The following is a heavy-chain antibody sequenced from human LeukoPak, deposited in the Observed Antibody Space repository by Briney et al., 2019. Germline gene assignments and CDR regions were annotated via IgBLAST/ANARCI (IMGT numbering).Heavy chain of an antibody. Sequence: GGSLRLSCAASGFTFSSFAMTWVRQAPGKGLEWVSMISGSGGSTFYADSVEGRFTISRDNSKDTLYLQMNSLRAEDTAVYYCAKDIDGYNPHYWGQGTLVTVSS. CDR3: AKDIDGYNPHY. J-gene: IGHJ4*02. V-gene: IGHV3-23*01. D-gene: IGHD5-24*01. CDR2: ISGSGGST. CDR1: GFTFSSFA.